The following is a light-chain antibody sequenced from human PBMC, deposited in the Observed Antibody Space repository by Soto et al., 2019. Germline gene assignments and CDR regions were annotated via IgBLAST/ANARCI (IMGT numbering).Light chain of an antibody. V-gene: IGKV1-9*01. CDR2: AAS. CDR3: QQYKSYSRT. Sequence: IGLPNSSSFRSRCIGDVVTITFGASQVISTSLAWYQVKPGKAPKLLIYAASTLESGVPSRFSATVSGTEFTLTISSLQPDDFATYYCQQYKSYSRTFGQGTKVDIK. J-gene: IGKJ1*01. CDR1: QVISTS.